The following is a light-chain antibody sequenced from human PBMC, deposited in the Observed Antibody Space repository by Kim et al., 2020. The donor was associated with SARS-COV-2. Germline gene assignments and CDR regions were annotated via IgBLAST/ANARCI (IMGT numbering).Light chain of an antibody. CDR1: QAIGYD. Sequence: AIQMTQSPSSLSASVGDRVTITCRASQAIGYDLAWYQQKAGNAPKLLISAASNLRRGIPSRFSGSGSATEFTLTISSLQPEDVATYYCLQHYNYPWTFGQGTRVDIK. J-gene: IGKJ1*01. CDR2: AAS. V-gene: IGKV1-6*01. CDR3: LQHYNYPWT.